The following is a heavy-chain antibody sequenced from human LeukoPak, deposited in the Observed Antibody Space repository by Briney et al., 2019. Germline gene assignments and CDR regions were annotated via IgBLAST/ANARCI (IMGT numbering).Heavy chain of an antibody. CDR1: GGTFSSNT. CDR2: INTNTGNP. J-gene: IGHJ4*02. D-gene: IGHD3-3*01. Sequence: ASVKVSCKASGGTFSSNTISWVRQAPGQGLEWMGWINTNTGNPSYALDFTGRLVLSLDTSVSTANLHLASLKAEDTAVYYCARIGYNTLDYWGQGTLVTVSS. V-gene: IGHV7-4-1*01. CDR3: ARIGYNTLDY.